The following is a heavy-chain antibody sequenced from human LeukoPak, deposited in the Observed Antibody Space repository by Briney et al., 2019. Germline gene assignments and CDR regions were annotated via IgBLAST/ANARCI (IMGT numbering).Heavy chain of an antibody. CDR2: ISYDGGNK. CDR1: GFTFSSHA. CDR3: ARDYNFWSGHFDY. Sequence: GRSLRLSCAASGFTFSSHAMHWVRQAPGRGLEWVAVISYDGGNKYYADSVKDRFTISRDNSKNALYLQMNSLRTEDTAVYYCARDYNFWSGHFDYWGQGTLVTVSS. D-gene: IGHD3-3*01. J-gene: IGHJ4*02. V-gene: IGHV3-30-3*01.